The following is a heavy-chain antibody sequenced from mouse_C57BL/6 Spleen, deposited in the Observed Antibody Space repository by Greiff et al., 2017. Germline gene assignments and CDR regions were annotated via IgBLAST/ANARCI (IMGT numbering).Heavy chain of an antibody. J-gene: IGHJ2*01. CDR1: GYTFTDYY. CDR2: INPNNGGT. CDR3: ARGHYYGSSYDY. Sequence: EVQLQQSGPELVKPGASVKISCKASGYTFTDYYMNWVKQSHGKSLEWIGDINPNNGGTSYNQKFKGKATLTVDKSSRTAYMELRILTYADSAVYDCARGHYYGSSYDYWGQGTTRTVSS. D-gene: IGHD1-1*01. V-gene: IGHV1-26*01.